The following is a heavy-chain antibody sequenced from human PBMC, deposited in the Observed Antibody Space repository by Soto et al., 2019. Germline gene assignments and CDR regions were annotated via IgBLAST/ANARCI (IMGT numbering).Heavy chain of an antibody. J-gene: IGHJ5*02. D-gene: IGHD2-2*01. CDR2: IYYSGST. Sequence: SETLSLTCTVSGGSISSSSYYWGWIRQPPGKGLEWIGSIYYSGSTYDNPSLKSRVTISVDTSKNQFSLKLSSVTAADTAVYYRARTEYQVLSSSCFDPWGQGTLVTVSS. V-gene: IGHV4-39*01. CDR3: ARTEYQVLSSSCFDP. CDR1: GGSISSSSYY.